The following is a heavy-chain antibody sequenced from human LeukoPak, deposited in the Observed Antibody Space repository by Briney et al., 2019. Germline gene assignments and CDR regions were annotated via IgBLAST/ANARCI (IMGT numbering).Heavy chain of an antibody. Sequence: ASVKVSCKASGYTFTSYYMHWVRQAPGQGLEWMGIINPSGGSTSYAQKFQGRVTMTRDTSTSTAYMELSRLRSDDTAVYYCAREYGSGSREYYYYYMDVWGKGTTVTISS. CDR3: AREYGSGSREYYYYYMDV. CDR2: INPSGGST. D-gene: IGHD3-10*01. J-gene: IGHJ6*03. V-gene: IGHV1-46*01. CDR1: GYTFTSYY.